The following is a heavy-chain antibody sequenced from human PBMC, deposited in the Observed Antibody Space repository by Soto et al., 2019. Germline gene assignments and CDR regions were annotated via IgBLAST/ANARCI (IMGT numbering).Heavy chain of an antibody. CDR3: ARQIYDSDTGPNFQYYFDS. J-gene: IGHJ4*02. Sequence: GESLKISGKGSGYSFAGYWITWVRQKPGKGLEWMGRIDPSDSQTYYSPSFRGHVTISATKSITTVFLQWSSLRASDTAMYYCARQIYDSDTGPNFQYYFDSWGQGTPVTVSS. CDR2: IDPSDSQT. D-gene: IGHD3-22*01. CDR1: GYSFAGYW. V-gene: IGHV5-10-1*01.